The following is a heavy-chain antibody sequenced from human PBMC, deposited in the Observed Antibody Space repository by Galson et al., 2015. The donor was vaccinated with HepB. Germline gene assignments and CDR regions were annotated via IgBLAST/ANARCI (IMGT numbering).Heavy chain of an antibody. J-gene: IGHJ3*02. D-gene: IGHD1/OR15-1a*01. CDR1: GGSISVSGYC. CDR2: VCPSGAA. Sequence: LSLTCSVSGGSISVSGYCWNYTRQPPGKRLEWIGYVCPSGAAKYHPSLESRVTMSVDTSRNHFSLRLRSVTAADTAMYYCARWNNDFRAFDIWSQGTLVTVSP. V-gene: IGHV4-61*03. CDR3: ARWNNDFRAFDI.